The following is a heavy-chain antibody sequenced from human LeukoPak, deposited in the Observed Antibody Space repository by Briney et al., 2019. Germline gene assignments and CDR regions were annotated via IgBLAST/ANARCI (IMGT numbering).Heavy chain of an antibody. CDR3: ARHTWYSSSWYAGPYYYYYYGMDV. V-gene: IGHV4-39*01. D-gene: IGHD6-13*01. CDR2: IYYSGST. CDR1: GGSISSSSYY. J-gene: IGHJ6*02. Sequence: SETLSLTCTVSGGSISSSSYYWGWIRQPPGKGLEWIGSIYYSGSTYYNPSLKSRVTISVDTSKNQFSLKLSSVTAADTAVYYCARHTWYSSSWYAGPYYYYYYGMDVWGQGTTVTVSS.